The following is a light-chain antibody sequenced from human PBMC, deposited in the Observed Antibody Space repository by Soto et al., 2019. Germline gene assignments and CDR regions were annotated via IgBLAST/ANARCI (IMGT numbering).Light chain of an antibody. Sequence: AIQMTQSPSSLSASLGDRVTITCRASQGIRNDLNWYQQKPGKPPKLLIYAAFTLQNGVPSRFSGGGSGTDFSLTISSLQPEDFASYFCLQDYNYPHTFGQGTRLEIK. J-gene: IGKJ5*01. CDR3: LQDYNYPHT. V-gene: IGKV1-6*02. CDR2: AAF. CDR1: QGIRND.